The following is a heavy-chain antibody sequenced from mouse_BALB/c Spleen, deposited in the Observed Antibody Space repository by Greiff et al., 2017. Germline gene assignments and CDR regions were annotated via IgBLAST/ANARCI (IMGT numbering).Heavy chain of an antibody. J-gene: IGHJ1*01. CDR2: IDPENGDT. Sequence: VQLQQSGAELVRSGASVKLSCTASGFNIKDYYMHWVKQRPEQGLEWIGWIDPENGDTEYAPKFQGKATMTADKSSSTAYMELSSLTSEDSAVYYCARDFDVWGAGTTVTVSS. CDR1: GFNIKDYY. V-gene: IGHV14-4*02. CDR3: ARDFDV.